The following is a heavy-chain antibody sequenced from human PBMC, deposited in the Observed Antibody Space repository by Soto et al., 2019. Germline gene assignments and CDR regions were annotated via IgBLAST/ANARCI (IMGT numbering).Heavy chain of an antibody. Sequence: EVQLGESGGGSVQPGGSLRLSCAASGFTVSSNYMSWVRQAPGKGLEWVSVIYSGGSTYDPDSVKGSFTISRDNSKNALYLQMNSRRAEDTAVYYCARTKNDYGDNDIQGGRDAFDVWGQGTMVTVSS. V-gene: IGHV3-66*01. J-gene: IGHJ3*01. CDR2: IYSGGST. CDR3: ARTKNDYGDNDIQGGRDAFDV. CDR1: GFTVSSNY. D-gene: IGHD4-17*01.